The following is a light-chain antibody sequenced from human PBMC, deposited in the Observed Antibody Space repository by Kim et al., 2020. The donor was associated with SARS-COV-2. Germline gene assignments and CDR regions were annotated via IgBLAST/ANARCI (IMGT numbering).Light chain of an antibody. CDR2: SNN. CDR3: AAWDDSLNGVV. V-gene: IGLV1-44*01. CDR1: SSNIGRNT. J-gene: IGLJ2*01. Sequence: QSVLTQPTSASGTPGQRVTISCSGSSSNIGRNTVNWYQQLPGTAPKLLIYSNNQRPSGVPDRFSGSMSGTSASLAISGLQSGEEADYYCAAWDDSLNGVVFGRGTQLTVL.